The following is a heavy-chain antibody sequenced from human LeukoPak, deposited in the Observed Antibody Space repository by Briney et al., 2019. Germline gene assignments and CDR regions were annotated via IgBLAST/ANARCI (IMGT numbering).Heavy chain of an antibody. CDR3: VRTARVRGIMSGLDV. Sequence: KPSGTLSLSCAVSGVSIRSTNWCNGVRQPPERGLEGFVVIYNSGSTNYNPSLKSRVTMSVDKSNNQFSMTLTYVTAADTAVYYCVRTARVRGIMSGLDVWGQGTTVTVSS. J-gene: IGHJ6*02. D-gene: IGHD3-10*01. CDR2: IYNSGST. V-gene: IGHV4-4*02. CDR1: GVSIRSTNW.